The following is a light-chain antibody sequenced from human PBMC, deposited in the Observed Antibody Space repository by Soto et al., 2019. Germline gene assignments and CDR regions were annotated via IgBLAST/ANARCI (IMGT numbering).Light chain of an antibody. Sequence: QSALTQPASVSGSPGQSITVSCTGTSSDVGGYNYVSWYLQHPGKAPKLLICEVSNGPSGISNRFSGSNSGNTASLTISGLQAEDEAEYYCSSYTSSTTYVFATVTKVTVL. J-gene: IGLJ1*01. CDR2: EVS. CDR3: SSYTSSTTYV. V-gene: IGLV2-14*01. CDR1: SSDVGGYNY.